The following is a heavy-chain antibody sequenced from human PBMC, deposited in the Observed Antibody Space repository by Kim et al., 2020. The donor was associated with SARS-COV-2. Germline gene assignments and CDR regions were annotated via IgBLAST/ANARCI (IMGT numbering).Heavy chain of an antibody. CDR2: FYDTGSP. CDR1: GGSINRGAYY. J-gene: IGHJ3*02. V-gene: IGHV4-31*11. Sequence: SETLSLTCAVSGGSINRGAYYWGWIRQHTGKGLEWIGYFYDTGSPYYNPSLESRVTMSVDTSNNQFSLNLRSVTAADTAVYYCARDATSTLAFDSWGQGTMVTVSS. CDR3: ARDATSTLAFDS. D-gene: IGHD1-1*01.